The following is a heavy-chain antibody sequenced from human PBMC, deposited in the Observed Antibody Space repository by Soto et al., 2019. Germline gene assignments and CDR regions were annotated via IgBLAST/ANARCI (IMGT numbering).Heavy chain of an antibody. J-gene: IGHJ4*02. CDR2: ISGSGGST. V-gene: IGHV3-23*01. D-gene: IGHD2-21*02. Sequence: ESGGGLVRPGGSLRLSCRVSGFMFSSYAMTWVRQVPGKGLGWVSSISGSGGSTYYSDSVRGRFTISRDNSKKVLYLEMNRLKGDDTAVYFCAKDGSWGDHYYFDNWGQGTLVTVSS. CDR3: AKDGSWGDHYYFDN. CDR1: GFMFSSYA.